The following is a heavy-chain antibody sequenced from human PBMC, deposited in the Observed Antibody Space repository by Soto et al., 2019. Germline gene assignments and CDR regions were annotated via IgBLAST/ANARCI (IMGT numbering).Heavy chain of an antibody. J-gene: IGHJ5*02. CDR3: ARGGIAAAGTRNTNWFDP. D-gene: IGHD6-13*01. V-gene: IGHV1-2*02. CDR1: GYTFTGYY. CDR2: INPNSGGT. Sequence: ASVKVSCKASGYTFTGYYMHWVRQAPGQGLEWMGWINPNSGGTNYAQKFQGRVTMTRDTSIGTAYMELSRLRSDDTAVYYCARGGIAAAGTRNTNWFDPWGQGTLVTVSS.